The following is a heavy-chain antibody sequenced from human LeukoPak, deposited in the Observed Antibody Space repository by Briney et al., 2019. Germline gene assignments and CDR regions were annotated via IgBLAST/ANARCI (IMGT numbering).Heavy chain of an antibody. Sequence: GRSLRLSCAASGFTFSSYAMHWVRQAPGKGLEWVAVISYDGSNKYYADSVKGRFTISRDNSKNTLYLRMNSLKTEDTAVYYCSRGGTYTRGYWGQGTLVTVSS. CDR2: ISYDGSNK. D-gene: IGHD1-26*01. J-gene: IGHJ4*02. CDR3: SRGGTYTRGY. V-gene: IGHV3-30*04. CDR1: GFTFSSYA.